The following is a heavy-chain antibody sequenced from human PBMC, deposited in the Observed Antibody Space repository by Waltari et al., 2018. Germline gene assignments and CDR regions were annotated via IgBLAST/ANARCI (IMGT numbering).Heavy chain of an antibody. CDR2: INTYDGNT. CDR3: ARDAFRFLDF. V-gene: IGHV1-18*01. J-gene: IGHJ4*02. D-gene: IGHD3-3*01. CDR1: GYSFTSYG. Sequence: QVHLVQSGTEVKQPGASVKVSCKASGYSFTSYGITWVRQAPGQGLEWMGWINTYDGNTNYGQELQGRLTMTTDTITTTAYMELRGLRADDTALYFCARDAFRFLDFWGQGTLVTVSS.